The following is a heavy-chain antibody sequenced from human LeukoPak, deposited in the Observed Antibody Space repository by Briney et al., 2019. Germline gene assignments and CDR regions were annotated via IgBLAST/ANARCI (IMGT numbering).Heavy chain of an antibody. D-gene: IGHD3-3*01. CDR3: ARCRYDFWSGYGGYCY. CDR2: INPNSGGT. CDR1: GYTFTGYY. J-gene: IGHJ4*02. V-gene: IGHV1-2*02. Sequence: ASVKVSCKASGYTFTGYYMHWVRQAPGQGLEWMGWINPNSGGTNYAQKFQGRVTMTRDTSSSTAYMELSRLRSDDTAVYYCARCRYDFWSGYGGYCYWGQGTLVTVSS.